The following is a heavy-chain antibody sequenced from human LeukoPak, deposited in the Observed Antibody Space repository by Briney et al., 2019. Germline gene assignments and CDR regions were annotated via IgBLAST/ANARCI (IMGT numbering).Heavy chain of an antibody. D-gene: IGHD4/OR15-4a*01. CDR2: VYYSGST. CDR3: ARRDYAAWFDP. V-gene: IGHV4-39*01. CDR1: ADSITSGGFY. J-gene: IGHJ5*02. Sequence: SETLSLTCNVSADSITSGGFYWAWIRQSPGKGLEWIGNVYYSGSTQYNPSLKGRVTISMDMPKNQFSLNLNSVSVTDTAIYYCARRDYAAWFDPWGQGTLVTVSS.